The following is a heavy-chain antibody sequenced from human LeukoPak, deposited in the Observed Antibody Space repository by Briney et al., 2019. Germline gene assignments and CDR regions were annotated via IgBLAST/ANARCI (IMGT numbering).Heavy chain of an antibody. J-gene: IGHJ6*02. V-gene: IGHV4-39*07. CDR2: LYYSGST. CDR3: ASIYCSSTSCSPPVSDYYYGMDV. CDR1: RDSISSGTYY. D-gene: IGHD2-2*01. Sequence: SETLSLTCTVSRDSISSGTYYWGWIRQPPGKGLEWIGSLYYSGSTYYNPSLKSRVAISVDTSKNQFSLKLSSVTAADTAVYYCASIYCSSTSCSPPVSDYYYGMDVWGQGTTVTVSS.